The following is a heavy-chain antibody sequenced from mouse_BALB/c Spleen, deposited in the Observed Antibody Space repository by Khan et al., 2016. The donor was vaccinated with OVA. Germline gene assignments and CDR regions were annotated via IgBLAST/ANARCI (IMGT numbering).Heavy chain of an antibody. CDR3: ARISSYWYSDV. CDR1: GYTFSNYG. V-gene: IGHV9-1*02. CDR2: FNTYTGEP. J-gene: IGHJ1*01. Sequence: QIQLVQSGPELKKPGETVKISCKASGYTFSNYGMNWVKQAPGKGLKWVGWFNTYTGEPTYADDFKGRFVFSLETSASTAYLQISNLKNEDMTTYFCARISSYWYSDVWGAGTTVTVSS. D-gene: IGHD6-2*01.